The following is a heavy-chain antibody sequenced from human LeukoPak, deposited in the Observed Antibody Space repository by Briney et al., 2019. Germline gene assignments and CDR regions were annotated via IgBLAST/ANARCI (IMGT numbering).Heavy chain of an antibody. Sequence: GGSLRLSCAASGFTFSSYSMNWVRQAPGEGLEWVSSISSSSSYIYYADSVKGRFTISRDNAKNSLYLQMNSLRAEDTAVYYCARYSSGWYGEYFDYWGQGTLVTVSS. J-gene: IGHJ4*02. CDR3: ARYSSGWYGEYFDY. V-gene: IGHV3-21*01. CDR2: ISSSSSYI. CDR1: GFTFSSYS. D-gene: IGHD6-19*01.